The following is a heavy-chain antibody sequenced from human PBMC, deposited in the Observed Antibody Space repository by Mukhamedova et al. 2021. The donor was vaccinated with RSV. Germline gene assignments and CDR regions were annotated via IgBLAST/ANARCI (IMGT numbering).Heavy chain of an antibody. V-gene: IGHV4-4*02. CDR1: STW. D-gene: IGHD3-10*01. CDR2: IYHSGST. CDR3: GVDTGGAFDI. Sequence: STWGSWVRQPPGKGLEWIGEIYHSGSTNYNPSLKSRVTISVDKSKNQFSLKLSSVTAADTAVYYCGVDTGGAFDIWGHGTMATASS. J-gene: IGHJ3*02.